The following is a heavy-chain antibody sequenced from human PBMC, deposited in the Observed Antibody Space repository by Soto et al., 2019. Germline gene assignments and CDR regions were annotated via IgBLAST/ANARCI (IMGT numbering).Heavy chain of an antibody. CDR1: GGSISSNNYY. J-gene: IGHJ4*02. CDR3: AGSYGDYEPAFDY. V-gene: IGHV4-39*01. D-gene: IGHD4-17*01. Sequence: SETLSLTCTVSGGSISSNNYYWGWIRQPPGKGLEWIATIYHSGSTYYNPSLKSRVTISVDTSKNQFSLKVRSVTAADRAVYYCAGSYGDYEPAFDYWGQGTLVTVSS. CDR2: IYHSGST.